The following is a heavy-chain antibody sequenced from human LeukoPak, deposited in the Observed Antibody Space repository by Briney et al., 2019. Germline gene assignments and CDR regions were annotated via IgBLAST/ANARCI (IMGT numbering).Heavy chain of an antibody. J-gene: IGHJ4*02. CDR1: GGSFSGYY. Sequence: SETLSLTCAVYGGSFSGYYWSWIRQPPGKGLEWIGEINHSGSTNYDPSLRSRVTISVDTSKNQFSLKLSSVTAADTAVYYCARDSSGYYYVEYWGQGTLVTVSS. V-gene: IGHV4-34*01. CDR2: INHSGST. D-gene: IGHD3-22*01. CDR3: ARDSSGYYYVEY.